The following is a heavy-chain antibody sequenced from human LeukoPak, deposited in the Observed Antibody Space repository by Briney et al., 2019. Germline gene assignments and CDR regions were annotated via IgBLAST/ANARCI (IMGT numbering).Heavy chain of an antibody. J-gene: IGHJ1*01. D-gene: IGHD1-1*01. Sequence: GGSLRLSCAASGFTSSSYAMHWVRQAPGKGLEWVAVISYDGSNKYYADSVKGRFTISRDNSKNTLYLQMNSLRAEDTAVYYCARDMVGTSEYFQHWGQGTLVTVSS. CDR2: ISYDGSNK. CDR3: ARDMVGTSEYFQH. CDR1: GFTSSSYA. V-gene: IGHV3-30*04.